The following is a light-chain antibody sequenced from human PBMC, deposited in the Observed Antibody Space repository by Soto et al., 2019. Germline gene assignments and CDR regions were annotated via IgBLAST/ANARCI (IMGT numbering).Light chain of an antibody. CDR2: AAS. CDR1: QSISSY. CDR3: QQSYSTPGVT. V-gene: IGKV1-39*01. Sequence: DIQMTQSPSSLSASVGDRVTITCRASQSISSYLNWYQQKPGKAPKLLIYAASSLQSWVPSRFSGSGSGTDFTLTISSLQPEDFATYYCQQSYSTPGVTFGPGTKVDIK. J-gene: IGKJ3*01.